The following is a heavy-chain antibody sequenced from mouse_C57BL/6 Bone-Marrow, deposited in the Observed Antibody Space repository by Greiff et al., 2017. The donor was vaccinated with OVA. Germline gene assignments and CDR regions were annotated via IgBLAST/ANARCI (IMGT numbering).Heavy chain of an antibody. CDR1: GYTFTSYW. J-gene: IGHJ3*01. Sequence: QVQLQQPGAELVKPGASVKLSCKASGYTFTSYWMQWVKQRPGQGLEWIGEIDPSDSYTNYNQKFKGKATLTVDTSSSTAYMQLSSLTSEDSAVYYCARGGFYPDAYWGQGTLVTGSA. V-gene: IGHV1-50*01. CDR3: ARGGFYPDAY. CDR2: IDPSDSYT.